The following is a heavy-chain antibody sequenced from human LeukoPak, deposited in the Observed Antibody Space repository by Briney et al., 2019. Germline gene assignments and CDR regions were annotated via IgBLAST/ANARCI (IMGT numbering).Heavy chain of an antibody. CDR3: ARGLYDILTGYSPYLDNY. CDR1: GFTFSSYS. CDR2: ISSSSSYI. V-gene: IGHV3-21*01. J-gene: IGHJ4*02. D-gene: IGHD3-9*01. Sequence: GGSLRLSCAASGFTFSSYSMNWVRQAPGKGLEWVSCISSSSSYIYYADSVKGRFTISRDNAKNSLYLQMNSLRAEDTAVYYCARGLYDILTGYSPYLDNYWGQGTLVTVSS.